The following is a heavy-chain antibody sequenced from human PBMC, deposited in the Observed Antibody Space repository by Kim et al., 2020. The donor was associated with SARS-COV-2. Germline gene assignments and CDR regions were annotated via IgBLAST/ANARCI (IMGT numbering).Heavy chain of an antibody. CDR2: SRGTTI. CDR3: AARLDY. Sequence: SRGTTIKSADSVKGRFTISRDNAKNSLFLQMNSLRAEDTAVYYCAARLDYWGQGTLVTVTS. J-gene: IGHJ4*02. V-gene: IGHV3-48*01.